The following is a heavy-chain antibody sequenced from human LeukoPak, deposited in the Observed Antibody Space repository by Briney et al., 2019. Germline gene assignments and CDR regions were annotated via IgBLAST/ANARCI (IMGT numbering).Heavy chain of an antibody. D-gene: IGHD1-26*01. Sequence: GGSLRLSCAASGFSYYTSWMSWVRQAPGKGLEWVANIKEDGSEKYYVDSVKGRFTISRDNAKNSLYLQMDRLSAEDTAVYYCARYSGTFRRFDYWGQGSLITVSS. CDR2: IKEDGSEK. CDR1: GFSYYTSW. V-gene: IGHV3-7*01. J-gene: IGHJ4*02. CDR3: ARYSGTFRRFDY.